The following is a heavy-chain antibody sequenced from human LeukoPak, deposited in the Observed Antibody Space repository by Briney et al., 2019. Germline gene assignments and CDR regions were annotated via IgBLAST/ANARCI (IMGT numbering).Heavy chain of an antibody. J-gene: IGHJ6*03. Sequence: GASVKVSCKSSGYTFTGYYMHWMRQPPGHGLGWVGWISPNSGGTNYAQKFQDSRTTTRVTSISTAYMELRSLVSAATAAYYCVREFNDYNNYYYFLYLDGWGKGTTVTVSS. CDR2: ISPNSGGT. V-gene: IGHV1-2*02. CDR1: GYTFTGYY. D-gene: IGHD4-11*01. CDR3: VREFNDYNNYYYFLYLDG.